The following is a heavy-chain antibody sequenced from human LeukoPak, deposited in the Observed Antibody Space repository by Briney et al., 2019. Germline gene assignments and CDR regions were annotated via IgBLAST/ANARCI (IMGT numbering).Heavy chain of an antibody. J-gene: IGHJ6*03. CDR3: AIEERYQLPLNYHKHV. CDR2: IYTSGST. Sequence: PSETLSLTCTVSGGSISSYYWSWIRRPSGKGLEWIWRIYTSGSTNYNPSLKSRVTMSVDTSKNQFSLKLSSVTPAGTDVYYCAIEERYQLPLNYHKHVRGKRTTVTVSS. D-gene: IGHD2-2*01. V-gene: IGHV4-4*07. CDR1: GGSISSYY.